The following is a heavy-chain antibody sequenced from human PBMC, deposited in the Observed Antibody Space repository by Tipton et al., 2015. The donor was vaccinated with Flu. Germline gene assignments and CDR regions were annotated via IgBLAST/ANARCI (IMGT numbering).Heavy chain of an antibody. CDR2: ICYSGST. CDR3: ARVRVTMVRGVDY. Sequence: TLSLTCTVSGGSISSGGYYWSWIRQHPGKGLEWIGYICYSGSTYYNPSLKSRVTISVDTSKNQFSLKLSSVTAADTAVYYCARVRVTMVRGVDYWGQGTLVTVSS. D-gene: IGHD3-10*01. CDR1: GGSISSGGYY. V-gene: IGHV4-31*03. J-gene: IGHJ4*02.